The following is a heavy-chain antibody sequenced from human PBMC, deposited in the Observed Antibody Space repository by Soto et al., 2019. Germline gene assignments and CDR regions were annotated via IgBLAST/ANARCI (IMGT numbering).Heavy chain of an antibody. J-gene: IGHJ5*02. CDR2: ISSSSSYI. D-gene: IGHD3-3*01. Sequence: GGSLRLSCAASGFTFSSYSMNWVRQAPGKGLEWVSSISSSSSYIYYADSVKGRFTISRDNAKNSLYLQMNSLRAEDTAVYYCAREFYYDFWSGYYTSWFDPWGQGTLVTVSS. CDR1: GFTFSSYS. CDR3: AREFYYDFWSGYYTSWFDP. V-gene: IGHV3-21*01.